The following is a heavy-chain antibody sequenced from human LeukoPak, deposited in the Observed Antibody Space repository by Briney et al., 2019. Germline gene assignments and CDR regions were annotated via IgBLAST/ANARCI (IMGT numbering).Heavy chain of an antibody. CDR1: GFTSSSYA. CDR2: ISGSGGST. V-gene: IGHV3-23*01. J-gene: IGHJ4*02. Sequence: PGGSLRLSCAASGFTSSSYAMSWVRQAPGKGLEWVSAISGSGGSTYYADSVKGRFTISRDTSKNTLYLHMNSLRAGYTCVYYCAKDIRITIFGSDYWGQGTLVTVSS. D-gene: IGHD3-3*01. CDR3: AKDIRITIFGSDY.